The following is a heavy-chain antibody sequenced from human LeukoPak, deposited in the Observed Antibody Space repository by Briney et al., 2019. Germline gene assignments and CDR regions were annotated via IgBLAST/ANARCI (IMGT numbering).Heavy chain of an antibody. CDR3: AKDRALSSGSYGICDY. CDR1: GFTFSSYA. D-gene: IGHD1-26*01. J-gene: IGHJ4*02. V-gene: IGHV3-23*01. Sequence: GGSLRLSCAASGFTFSSYAMSWVRQAPGKGLEWVSAISGSGGSTYYADSVKGRFTISRDNSKNTLYLQMNGLRAEDTAVYYCAKDRALSSGSYGICDYWGQGTLVTVSS. CDR2: ISGSGGST.